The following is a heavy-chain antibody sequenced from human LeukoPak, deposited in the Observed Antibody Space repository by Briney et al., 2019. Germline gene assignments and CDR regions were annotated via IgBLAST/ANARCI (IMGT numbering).Heavy chain of an antibody. CDR1: GYSFTSYW. J-gene: IGHJ4*02. D-gene: IGHD3-9*01. V-gene: IGHV5-10-1*01. CDR3: ARLSYYDILTGYYTSYFDY. Sequence: GESLKISCKGSGYSFTSYWISWVRQMPGKGLEWMGRIDPSDSYTNYSPSFQGHVTISADKSISTAYLQWSSLKASDTAMYYCARLSYYDILTGYYTSYFDYWGQGTLLTVSS. CDR2: IDPSDSYT.